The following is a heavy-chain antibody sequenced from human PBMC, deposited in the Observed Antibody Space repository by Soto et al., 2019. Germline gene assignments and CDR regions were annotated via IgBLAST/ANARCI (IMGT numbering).Heavy chain of an antibody. J-gene: IGHJ4*02. Sequence: GGSLRLPCAASGFTFSSYAMSWVRQAPGKGLEWVSTVSGGGGGTNYAASVKGRFTISRDNSKNTLCLQMNSLRVEDTAVYYCAKAYMPAPGTKGKFDCWGQGTLVTVSS. CDR1: GFTFSSYA. V-gene: IGHV3-23*01. D-gene: IGHD6-13*01. CDR2: VSGGGGGT. CDR3: AKAYMPAPGTKGKFDC.